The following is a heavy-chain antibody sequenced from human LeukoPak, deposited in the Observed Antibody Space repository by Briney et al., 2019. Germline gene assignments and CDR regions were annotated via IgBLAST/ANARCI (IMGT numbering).Heavy chain of an antibody. CDR3: ATARFLEWFT. CDR2: FDPEDGET. D-gene: IGHD3-3*01. V-gene: IGHV1-24*01. J-gene: IGHJ4*02. Sequence: EWMGGFDPEDGETIYAQKFQGRVTMTEDTSTDTAYMELSSLGSEDTAVYYCATARFLEWFTWGQGTLVTVSS.